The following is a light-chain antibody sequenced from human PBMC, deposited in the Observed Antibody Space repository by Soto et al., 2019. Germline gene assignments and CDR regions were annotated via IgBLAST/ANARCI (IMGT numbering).Light chain of an antibody. CDR2: AAS. CDR3: HQTDSIPET. CDR1: QSISLF. Sequence: DIQMTQSPSSLSASVGDTVTITCRASQSISLFLNWYQQKPGKAPKLLIYAASSLQSGVPSRFTGNGSGTDFTLTNSSLQPVDFATYYCHQTDSIPETFGQGTKVEIK. J-gene: IGKJ1*01. V-gene: IGKV1-39*01.